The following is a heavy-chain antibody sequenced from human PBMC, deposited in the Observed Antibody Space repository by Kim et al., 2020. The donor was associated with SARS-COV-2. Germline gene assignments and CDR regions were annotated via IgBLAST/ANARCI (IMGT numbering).Heavy chain of an antibody. Sequence: AQKCQGRVTITADKATSTAYMELSSLRSEDTAVYYCARQWELLSGGAFDIWGQGTMVTVSS. CDR3: ARQWELLSGGAFDI. J-gene: IGHJ3*02. D-gene: IGHD1-26*01. V-gene: IGHV1-69*02.